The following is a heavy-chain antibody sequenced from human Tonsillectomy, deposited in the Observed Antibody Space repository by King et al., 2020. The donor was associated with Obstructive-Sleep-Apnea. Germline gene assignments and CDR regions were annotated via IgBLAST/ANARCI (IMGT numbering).Heavy chain of an antibody. CDR1: GGSINSNTYF. CDR3: AREVGIYIRLGELSPHGRADY. V-gene: IGHV4-39*07. D-gene: IGHD3-16*02. CDR2: IYYSGST. J-gene: IGHJ4*02. Sequence: LQLQESGPGLVKPSETLSLTCTVSGGSINSNTYFWDWIRQPPGKGLEWIGSIYYSGSTYYNPSLKSRVTISVDTSKNQFSLKLSSVTAADTAVYYCAREVGIYIRLGELSPHGRADYWGQGTLVTVSS.